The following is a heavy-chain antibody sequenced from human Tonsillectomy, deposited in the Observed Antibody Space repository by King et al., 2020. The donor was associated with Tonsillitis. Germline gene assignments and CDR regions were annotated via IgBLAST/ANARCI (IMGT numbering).Heavy chain of an antibody. CDR1: GGTISSNNW. D-gene: IGHD3-3*01. J-gene: IGHJ4*02. V-gene: IGHV4-4*02. CDR2: IDHSGSI. Sequence: VQLQESGPGLVKPSETLSLTCAVSGGTISSNNWWSWVRQPPGKGLEWIGEIDHSGSINYNPSLKSRVTISVDESTNQFSLNLSSVTAADTAVYYCARVGSVTIFGVVIPERTFDLWGQGTLVTVSS. CDR3: ARVGSVTIFGVVIPERTFDL.